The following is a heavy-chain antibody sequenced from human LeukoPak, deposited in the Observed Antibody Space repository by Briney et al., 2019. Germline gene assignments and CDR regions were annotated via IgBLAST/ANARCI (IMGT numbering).Heavy chain of an antibody. CDR3: ARRVTGRGTFYFDY. V-gene: IGHV4-61*05. D-gene: IGHD3-16*01. Sequence: SETLSLTCTVSGGSISSSSYYWGWIRQPPGKGLEWIGYIYYSGNTNYNPALKSRVTISLDTSRNQFSLKLNSVTAADTAVYYCARRVTGRGTFYFDYWGQGGLVIVS. J-gene: IGHJ4*02. CDR1: GGSISSSSYY. CDR2: IYYSGNT.